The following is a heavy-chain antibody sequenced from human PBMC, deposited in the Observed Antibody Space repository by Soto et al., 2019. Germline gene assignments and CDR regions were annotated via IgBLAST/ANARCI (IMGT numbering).Heavy chain of an antibody. D-gene: IGHD3-22*01. CDR3: ASGYYDSSGYYADFEY. CDR1: GYTFTSSG. CDR2: ISAYNGNT. Sequence: ASVKVSCKASGYTFTSSGISLVRQAPGQGLEWMGWISAYNGNTNYAQKLQGRVTMTTDTSTSTAYMELRSLRSDDTAVYYCASGYYDSSGYYADFEYWGQGTLVTVSS. J-gene: IGHJ4*02. V-gene: IGHV1-18*01.